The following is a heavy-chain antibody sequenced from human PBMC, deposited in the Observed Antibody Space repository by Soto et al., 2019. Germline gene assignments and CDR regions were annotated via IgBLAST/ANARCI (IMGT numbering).Heavy chain of an antibody. CDR3: ASYDSSGYWVPAAFDI. D-gene: IGHD3-22*01. Sequence: GGSLRLSCAASGFTFSSYAMSWVRQAPGKGLEWVSAISGSGGSTYYADSVKGRFTISRDNSKNTLYLQMNSLRAEDTAVYYCASYDSSGYWVPAAFDIWGQGTMVPASS. J-gene: IGHJ3*02. V-gene: IGHV3-23*01. CDR1: GFTFSSYA. CDR2: ISGSGGST.